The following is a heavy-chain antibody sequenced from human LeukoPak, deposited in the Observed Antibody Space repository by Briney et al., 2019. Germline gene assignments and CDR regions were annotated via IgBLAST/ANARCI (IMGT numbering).Heavy chain of an antibody. Sequence: GGSLRLSCAASGFTFSSYGMHWVRQAPGKGLEWVAVISYDGSNKYYADSVKGRFTISRDNPKNTLYLQMNSLRAEDTAVYYCAKAVTYYDFWSGYYPFDYYYGMDVWGQGTTVTVSS. J-gene: IGHJ6*02. CDR1: GFTFSSYG. V-gene: IGHV3-30*18. D-gene: IGHD3-3*01. CDR3: AKAVTYYDFWSGYYPFDYYYGMDV. CDR2: ISYDGSNK.